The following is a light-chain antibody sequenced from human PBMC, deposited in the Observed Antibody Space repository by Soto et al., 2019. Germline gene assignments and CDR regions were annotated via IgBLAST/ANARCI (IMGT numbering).Light chain of an antibody. Sequence: DIQMTQSPPSLSASIGDRVTITCQASHDIGNYLNWYQHKPGKAPNLVIYGAFNLETWVPSRFSGGGSGTDFTFTISSLRPEDIATYYCQQYNSYSFGQGTKVEIK. V-gene: IGKV1-33*01. CDR3: QQYNSYS. J-gene: IGKJ1*01. CDR2: GAF. CDR1: HDIGNY.